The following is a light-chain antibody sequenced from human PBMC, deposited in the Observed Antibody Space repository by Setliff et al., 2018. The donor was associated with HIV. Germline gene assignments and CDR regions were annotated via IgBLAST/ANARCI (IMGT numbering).Light chain of an antibody. Sequence: QALVTQESSLTVSPGGTVTLTCGSSTGAVTSAHYPYWFQQKPGQAPRTLIYDTSNKHSWTPARFPGSLLGGKAALALSGAQPEDEAEYYCLLSYGGAYVFGTGTKVTVL. CDR1: TGAVTSAHY. V-gene: IGLV7-46*01. CDR3: LLSYGGAYV. CDR2: DTS. J-gene: IGLJ1*01.